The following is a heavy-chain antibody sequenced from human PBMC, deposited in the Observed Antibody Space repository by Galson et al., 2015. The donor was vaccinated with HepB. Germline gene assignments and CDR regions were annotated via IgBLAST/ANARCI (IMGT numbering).Heavy chain of an antibody. J-gene: IGHJ4*02. Sequence: SLRLSCAASGFTFSDYYMSWVRQAPGKGLEWISIITWSGDTTYHTDSVKGRFTISRDNAENSLSLQINSLRVEDTAVYYCARDKSGSIDYWGQGSLVTVSS. D-gene: IGHD3-10*01. CDR2: ITWSGDTT. V-gene: IGHV3-11*01. CDR1: GFTFSDYY. CDR3: ARDKSGSIDY.